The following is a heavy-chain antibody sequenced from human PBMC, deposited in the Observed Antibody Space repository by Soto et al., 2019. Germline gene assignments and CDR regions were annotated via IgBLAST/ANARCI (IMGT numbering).Heavy chain of an antibody. V-gene: IGHV3-23*01. CDR1: GFTFSSYA. CDR2: ISGTGGST. J-gene: IGHJ4*02. CDR3: AKVFGSGYDLDY. Sequence: PGGSLRLSCAASGFTFSSYAMSWVRQAPGKGLEWVSAISGTGGSTYYADSVKGRFTISRDNSKNTLYLQMNSLRAEDTAVYYCAKVFGSGYDLDYWGQGTLVTVSS. D-gene: IGHD5-12*01.